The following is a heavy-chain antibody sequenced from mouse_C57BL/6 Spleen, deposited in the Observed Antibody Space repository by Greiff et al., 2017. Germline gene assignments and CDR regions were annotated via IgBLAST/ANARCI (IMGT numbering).Heavy chain of an antibody. Sequence: VQLQQSGAELVKPGASVKMSCKASGYTFTSYWITWVKQRPGQGLEWIGDIYPGSGSTNYNEKFKGKATLTVDTSTSTAYLQLSSLTSEDTAVYYCARVDYYASSWAYWGQGTLVTVSA. CDR1: GYTFTSYW. CDR2: IYPGSGST. D-gene: IGHD1-1*01. V-gene: IGHV1-55*01. CDR3: ARVDYYASSWAY. J-gene: IGHJ3*01.